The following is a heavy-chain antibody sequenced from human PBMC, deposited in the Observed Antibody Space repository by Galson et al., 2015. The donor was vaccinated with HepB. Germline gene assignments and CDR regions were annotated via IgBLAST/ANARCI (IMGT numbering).Heavy chain of an antibody. D-gene: IGHD2-2*01. CDR1: GGSISSSSYY. V-gene: IGHV4-39*07. Sequence: ETLSLTCTVSGGSISSSSYYWGWIRQPPGKGLEWIGSIYYSGSTYYNPSLKSRVTISVDTSKNQFSLKLSSVTAADTAVYYCARDIKYQLLPFDPWGQGTLVTVSS. CDR2: IYYSGST. J-gene: IGHJ5*02. CDR3: ARDIKYQLLPFDP.